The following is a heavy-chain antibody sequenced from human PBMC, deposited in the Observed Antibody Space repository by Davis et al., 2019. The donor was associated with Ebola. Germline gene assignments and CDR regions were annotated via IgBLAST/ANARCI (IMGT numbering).Heavy chain of an antibody. Sequence: SETLSLTCAVSGGSISSSNWWSWVRQPPGKGLEWIGEIYHSGSTYYNPSLKSRVTISVDTSKNQFSLKLSSVTAADTAVYYCARRSQRWLQAYGMDVWGQGTTITVSS. CDR3: ARRSQRWLQAYGMDV. D-gene: IGHD5-24*01. V-gene: IGHV4-4*02. CDR2: IYHSGST. J-gene: IGHJ6*02. CDR1: GGSISSSNW.